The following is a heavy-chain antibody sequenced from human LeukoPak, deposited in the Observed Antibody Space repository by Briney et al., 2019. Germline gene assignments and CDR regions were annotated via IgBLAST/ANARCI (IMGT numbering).Heavy chain of an antibody. Sequence: PGGSLRLSCAASGFTFSSYWMSWVRQAPGRGLEWVATIKPDGSEKYYVDSVKGRFTMSRDNAKNSLYLQVNSLRAEDTAVYYCARGECFFDYWGQGTLVTVSS. CDR3: ARGECFFDY. CDR2: IKPDGSEK. CDR1: GFTFSSYW. D-gene: IGHD3-16*01. V-gene: IGHV3-7*04. J-gene: IGHJ4*02.